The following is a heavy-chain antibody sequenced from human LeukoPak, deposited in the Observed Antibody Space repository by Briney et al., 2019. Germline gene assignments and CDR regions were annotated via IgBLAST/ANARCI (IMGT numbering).Heavy chain of an antibody. CDR1: GYSFSNYW. D-gene: IGHD3-10*01. CDR2: LYPGDSDT. Sequence: GESLKISCKGSGYSFSNYWIAWVRQMPGKGPGLIGILYPGDSDTKYSPSFQRQVTISADKFSGTAYLQWTSLKASDTAMYYCARQQESYGSGGQIDSWGQGTLVTVSS. J-gene: IGHJ4*02. CDR3: ARQQESYGSGGQIDS. V-gene: IGHV5-51*01.